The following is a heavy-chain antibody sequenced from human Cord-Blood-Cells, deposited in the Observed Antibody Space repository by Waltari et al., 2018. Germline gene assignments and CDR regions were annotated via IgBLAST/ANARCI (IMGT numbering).Heavy chain of an antibody. J-gene: IGHJ4*02. CDR2: INHSGST. Sequence: QVQLQQWGAGLLKPSETLSLTCAVYGGSFSGYYWSWIRQPPAKGLEWIGEINHSGSTNYNPSLKSRVTISVDTSKNQFSLKLSSVTAADTAVYYCARGPLYYYGSGSYYKDPYFDYWGQGTLVTVSS. CDR1: GGSFSGYY. V-gene: IGHV4-34*01. CDR3: ARGPLYYYGSGSYYKDPYFDY. D-gene: IGHD3-10*01.